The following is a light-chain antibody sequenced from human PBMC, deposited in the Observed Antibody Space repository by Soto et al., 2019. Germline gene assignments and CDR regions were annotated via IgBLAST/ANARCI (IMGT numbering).Light chain of an antibody. CDR3: SSHAGITNVV. V-gene: IGLV2-8*01. J-gene: IGLJ3*02. CDR1: SSDVGRYNY. CDR2: EVT. Sequence: QSVLTQPPSASGSPGQSVTIPCTGTSSDVGRYNYVSWSQQRPGKAPKLMFYEVTKRPSGVPDRFSGSKSGNTASLTVSGLQAEDEADYYCSSHAGITNVVFGGGTKLTVL.